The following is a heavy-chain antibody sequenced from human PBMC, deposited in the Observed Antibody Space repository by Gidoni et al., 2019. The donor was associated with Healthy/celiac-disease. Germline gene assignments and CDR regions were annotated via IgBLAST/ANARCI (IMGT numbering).Heavy chain of an antibody. J-gene: IGHJ3*02. Sequence: QVQLVASGGGVVQPGRSLRLSCAASGFTFSSYAMHWVRQAPGKGLEWVAVISYDGSNKYYADAVKGRFTISRDNSKNTLYLQMNSLRAEDTDVYYCAGIVGATYAFDIWGQGTMVTVSS. CDR2: ISYDGSNK. CDR3: AGIVGATYAFDI. D-gene: IGHD1-26*01. CDR1: GFTFSSYA. V-gene: IGHV3-30-3*01.